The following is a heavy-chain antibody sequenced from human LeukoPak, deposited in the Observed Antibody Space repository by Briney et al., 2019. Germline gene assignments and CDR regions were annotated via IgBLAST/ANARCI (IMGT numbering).Heavy chain of an antibody. CDR2: ISSSDSYI. CDR1: GFTFSSYN. D-gene: IGHD3-10*02. V-gene: IGHV3-21*04. CDR3: AKDLFGSFDI. Sequence: GGSLRLSCAASGFTFSSYNMNWVRQAPGKGLEWVSSISSSDSYIYYADSVKGRFTISRDNSKNTLYLQMNSLRAEDTAVYYCAKDLFGSFDIWGQGTMVTVSS. J-gene: IGHJ3*02.